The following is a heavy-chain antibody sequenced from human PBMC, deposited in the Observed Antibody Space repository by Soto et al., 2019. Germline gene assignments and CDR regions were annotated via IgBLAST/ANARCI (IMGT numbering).Heavy chain of an antibody. D-gene: IGHD1-7*01. CDR1: GFTFSSYS. CDR3: ARKSITGTTANRYYYGMGV. CDR2: ISSSSSTI. Sequence: PGGSLRLSCAASGFTFSSYSMNWVRQAPGKGLEWVSYISSSSSTIYYADSVKGRFTISRDNAKNSLYLQMNSLRDEDTAVYYCARKSITGTTANRYYYGMGVWGQGTTVTVSS. V-gene: IGHV3-48*02. J-gene: IGHJ6*02.